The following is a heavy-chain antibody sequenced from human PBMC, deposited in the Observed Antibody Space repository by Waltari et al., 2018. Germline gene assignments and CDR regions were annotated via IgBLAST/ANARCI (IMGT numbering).Heavy chain of an antibody. V-gene: IGHV4-38-2*02. J-gene: IGHJ4*02. D-gene: IGHD2-15*01. CDR1: GYSIRGDYL. CDR2: VDHSGNT. Sequence: QVQLQESGPGLVKPSETLSLTCIVSGYSIRGDYLWGWIRQPPGKGLEWIGTVDHSGNTYYNPSFKTRVTISVDTSKNQSSLKLSSVTAADTAVYYCARVLVRGGNDYWGQGTLVTVSS. CDR3: ARVLVRGGNDY.